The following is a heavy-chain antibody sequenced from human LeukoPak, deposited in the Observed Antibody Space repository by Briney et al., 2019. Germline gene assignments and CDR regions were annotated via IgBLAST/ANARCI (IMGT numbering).Heavy chain of an antibody. J-gene: IGHJ5*02. V-gene: IGHV3-21*01. CDR2: ISGSGNYI. CDR1: GFTFISYS. CDR3: VRQAGVS. Sequence: GGSLRLSCVASGFTFISYSMSWVRQAPGKGLEWVSSISGSGNYIYYADSVKGRFTISRDNAENSLYLQMNSLRAEDTAVYYCVRQAGVSWGQGTLVTVSS. D-gene: IGHD6-19*01.